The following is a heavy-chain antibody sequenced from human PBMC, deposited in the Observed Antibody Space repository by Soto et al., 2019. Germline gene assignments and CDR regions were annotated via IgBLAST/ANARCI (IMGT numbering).Heavy chain of an antibody. CDR2: ISAYNGNT. V-gene: IGHV1-18*01. CDR1: GYTFTSYG. Sequence: ASVKVSCKASGYTFTSYGISWVRQAPGQGLEWMGWISAYNGNTNYAQKLQGRVTMTTDTSTSTAYMELRSLRSDDTAVYYCARDKNGDYYGSGSYYTPYFDYWGQGTLVTVSS. CDR3: ARDKNGDYYGSGSYYTPYFDY. D-gene: IGHD3-10*01. J-gene: IGHJ4*02.